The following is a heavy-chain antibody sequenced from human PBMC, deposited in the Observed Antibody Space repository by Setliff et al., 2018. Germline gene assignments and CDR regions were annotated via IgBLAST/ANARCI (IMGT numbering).Heavy chain of an antibody. CDR1: GFTFSSYE. CDR2: IYYLGNT. CDR3: ATLPWETTNYFDL. Sequence: GSLRLSCAASGFTFSSYEMNWVRQAPGKGLEWIGHIYYLGNTYYNPSLESRLTMSVDTAKNQFSLKLTSVTAADTAIYYCATLPWETTNYFDLWGRGTLVTVPQ. D-gene: IGHD4-17*01. J-gene: IGHJ2*01. V-gene: IGHV4-59*04.